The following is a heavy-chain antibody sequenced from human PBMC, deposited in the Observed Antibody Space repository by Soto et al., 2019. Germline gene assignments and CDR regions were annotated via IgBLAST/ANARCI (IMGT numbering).Heavy chain of an antibody. J-gene: IGHJ6*02. D-gene: IGHD6-25*01. V-gene: IGHV1-69*13. CDR2: IIPFFHAP. CDR1: GGTFGKNA. Sequence: ASVKVSCKASGGTFGKNAFSWVRQAPGQGLEWMGGIIPFFHAPNYAQKFQGRVTITADESMNMVFMEMSSLRSEDTAIYYCAKSRAAAPPRVGMDVWGQGTTVTVSS. CDR3: AKSRAAAPPRVGMDV.